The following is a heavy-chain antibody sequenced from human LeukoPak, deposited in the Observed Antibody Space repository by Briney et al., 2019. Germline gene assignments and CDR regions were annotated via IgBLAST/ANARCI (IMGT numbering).Heavy chain of an antibody. CDR1: GFTFSSYG. V-gene: IGHV3-30*03. CDR3: ATSPAGYGDYVGPFDY. D-gene: IGHD4-17*01. CDR2: ISYDGSNK. J-gene: IGHJ4*02. Sequence: GGSLSLSCAASGFTFSSYGMHWVRQAPGKGLEWVAVISYDGSNKYYADYVKGRFTISRDNSKNTLYLQMNSLRAEDTAVYYCATSPAGYGDYVGPFDYWGQGTLVTVSS.